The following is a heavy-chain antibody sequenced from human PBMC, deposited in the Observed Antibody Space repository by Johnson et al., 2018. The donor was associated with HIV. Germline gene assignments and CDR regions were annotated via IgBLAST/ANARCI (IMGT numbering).Heavy chain of an antibody. CDR3: AKDRGGDSYLAFDI. CDR2: ISWNSGSI. V-gene: IGHV3-9*01. CDR1: GFTFDDYA. D-gene: IGHD5-18*01. J-gene: IGHJ3*02. Sequence: VQLVESGGGLVQPGRSLRLSCAASGFTFDDYAMHWVRQAPGKGLEWVSGISWNSGSIGYADSVKGRFTISRDNAKNSLYLQMNSLRAEDTALDYCAKDRGGDSYLAFDIWGQGTMVTVSS.